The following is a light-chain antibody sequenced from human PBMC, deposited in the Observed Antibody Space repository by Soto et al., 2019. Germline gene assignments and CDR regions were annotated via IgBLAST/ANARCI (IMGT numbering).Light chain of an antibody. Sequence: EIVLTQSPGTLSLSRGERATLSCRASQSVSSSYLAWYQHKPGQAPRLLIYGASSRATGIPDRFSGSGSGTDFTLTINRLEPEDFAVYYCQQYGSSQWTFGQGTKVDIK. CDR2: GAS. CDR1: QSVSSSY. J-gene: IGKJ1*01. V-gene: IGKV3-20*01. CDR3: QQYGSSQWT.